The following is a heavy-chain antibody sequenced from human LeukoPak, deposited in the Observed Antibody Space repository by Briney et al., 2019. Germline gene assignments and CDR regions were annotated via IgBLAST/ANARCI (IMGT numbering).Heavy chain of an antibody. CDR2: FSGSGDST. D-gene: IGHD3-3*01. J-gene: IGHJ4*02. CDR1: GFTFGNYA. CDR3: AKEGFLEWFLFDY. Sequence: GGSLRLSCAASGFTFGNYAMTWDRQAPGKGMEWVSTFSGSGDSTYYADSVKGRFTISRDNSKNTLYLQMNSLIADDTAVYYCAKEGFLEWFLFDYWGQGTLVTVSS. V-gene: IGHV3-23*01.